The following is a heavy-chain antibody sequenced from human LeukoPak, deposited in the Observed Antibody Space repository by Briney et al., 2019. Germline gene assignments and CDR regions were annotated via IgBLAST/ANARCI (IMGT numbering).Heavy chain of an antibody. CDR1: GYTFTSYA. D-gene: IGHD5-12*01. Sequence: ASVNVSCKASGYTFTSYAMHWVRQAPGQRLEWMGWINAGNGNTKYSQKFQGRVTITRDTSASTAYMELSSLRSEDTAVYYCAGGGSGYVFPWFDPWGQGTLVTVSS. CDR2: INAGNGNT. V-gene: IGHV1-3*01. J-gene: IGHJ5*02. CDR3: AGGGSGYVFPWFDP.